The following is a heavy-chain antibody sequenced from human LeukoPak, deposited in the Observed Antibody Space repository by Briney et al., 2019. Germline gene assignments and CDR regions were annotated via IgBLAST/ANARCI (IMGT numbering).Heavy chain of an antibody. V-gene: IGHV3-7*01. Sequence: GGSLRLSCAASGFTFSSYAMSWVRQAPGKGLEWVANIIQDGSEKYYVDSVKGRFTISRDNAKNSLYLQMNSLRAEDTAVYYCARLQYSTTWYIDWGQGTLVTVSS. CDR1: GFTFSSYA. J-gene: IGHJ4*02. CDR3: ARLQYSTTWYID. CDR2: IIQDGSEK. D-gene: IGHD6-13*01.